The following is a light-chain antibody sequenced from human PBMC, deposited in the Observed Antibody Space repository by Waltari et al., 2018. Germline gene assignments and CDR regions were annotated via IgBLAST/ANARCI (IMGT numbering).Light chain of an antibody. CDR2: EVS. CDR3: LSYAATVSFG. CDR1: SSDVGNKNH. J-gene: IGLJ2*01. Sequence: QPALTQPASVSGSPGPSITISCTGTSSDVGNKNHVCWYQKHPDKVPKLIIYEVSKRPSGVSDRFSGSKSGNTASLTISGLQAEDEADYYCLSYAATVSFGFGGGTKLTVL. V-gene: IGLV2-23*02.